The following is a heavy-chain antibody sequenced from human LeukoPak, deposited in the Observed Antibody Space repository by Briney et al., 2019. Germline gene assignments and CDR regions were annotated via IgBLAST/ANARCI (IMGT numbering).Heavy chain of an antibody. CDR3: TTYDTSGYYVDY. CDR1: GFTFSNAW. V-gene: IGHV3-15*01. D-gene: IGHD3-22*01. Sequence: GSLRLSCAVSGFTFSNAWMSWVRQAPGKGLEWVGRIKSKTDGGTTDYAAPVKGRFTISRDDSKSTLYLQMNSLKTEDTAFYYCTTYDTSGYYVDYWGQGTLVTVSS. J-gene: IGHJ4*02. CDR2: IKSKTDGGTT.